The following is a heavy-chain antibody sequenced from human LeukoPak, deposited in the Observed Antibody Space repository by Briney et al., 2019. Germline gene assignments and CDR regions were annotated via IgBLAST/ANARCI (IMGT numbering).Heavy chain of an antibody. J-gene: IGHJ4*02. CDR3: ASSYSSSWYYFDY. Sequence: PGRSLRLSCAASGFTFSSYAMLWVRQAPGKGLEWVAVISYDGSNKYYADSVKGRFTISRDNSKNTLYLQMNSLRAEDTAVYYCASSYSSSWYYFDYWGQGTLVTVSS. CDR2: ISYDGSNK. CDR1: GFTFSSYA. D-gene: IGHD6-13*01. V-gene: IGHV3-30-3*01.